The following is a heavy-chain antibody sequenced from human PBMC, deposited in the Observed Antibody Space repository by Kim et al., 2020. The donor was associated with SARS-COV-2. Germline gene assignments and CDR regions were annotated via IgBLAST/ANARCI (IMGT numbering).Heavy chain of an antibody. CDR2: LYYSGST. Sequence: SETLSLTCTVSGGSISSGGYYWSWIRQHPGKGLEWIGYLYYSGSTYYNPSLKSRVTISVDTSKNQFSLKLSSVTAADAAVYYCARGGVTVSPFDYWGQGTLVTVSS. V-gene: IGHV4-31*03. CDR3: ARGGVTVSPFDY. CDR1: GGSISSGGYY. J-gene: IGHJ4*02. D-gene: IGHD4-17*01.